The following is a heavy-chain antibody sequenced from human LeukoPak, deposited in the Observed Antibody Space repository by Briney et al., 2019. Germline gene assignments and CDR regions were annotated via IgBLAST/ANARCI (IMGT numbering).Heavy chain of an antibody. Sequence: PGGSLRLSCAASGFTFSDYFMNWVRQAPGKGLEYVSSISGSSRHIYYADTVKGRFTISRDNTKSSLYLQMNSLRVEDMAVYYCARGYCGGDCYGDWGQGTLVTVSS. CDR2: ISGSSRHI. J-gene: IGHJ1*01. D-gene: IGHD2-21*02. CDR1: GFTFSDYF. CDR3: ARGYCGGDCYGD. V-gene: IGHV3-21*01.